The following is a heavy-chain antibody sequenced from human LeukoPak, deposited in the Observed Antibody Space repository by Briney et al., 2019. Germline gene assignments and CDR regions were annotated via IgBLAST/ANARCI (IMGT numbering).Heavy chain of an antibody. J-gene: IGHJ4*02. CDR2: IIHGGST. V-gene: IGHV4-34*01. D-gene: IGHD3-22*01. Sequence: SETLSLTCAVYGGSFSGYYWSWIRQPPGKGLEWTGEIIHGGSTNYNPSLKSRVTISVDTSKNQFSLNLSSVTAADTAVYYCARGPPPARNFYDSSGYHNYWGQGTQVTVSS. CDR1: GGSFSGYY. CDR3: ARGPPPARNFYDSSGYHNY.